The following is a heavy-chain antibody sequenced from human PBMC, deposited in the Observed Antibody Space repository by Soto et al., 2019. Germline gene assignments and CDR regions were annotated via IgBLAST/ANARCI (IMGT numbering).Heavy chain of an antibody. J-gene: IGHJ6*02. D-gene: IGHD3-10*01. CDR3: AKDRIVMIRGVMTYYGMDV. Sequence: QVQLVESGGGVVQPGRSLRLSCAASGFTFSNYGMHWVRQAPGKGLEWVAFILYDGSDKYFADSVKGRFTISRDNSKNTLDLQMNSLRAEDTAVYYCAKDRIVMIRGVMTYYGMDVWGQGTTLTVSS. CDR1: GFTFSNYG. CDR2: ILYDGSDK. V-gene: IGHV3-30*18.